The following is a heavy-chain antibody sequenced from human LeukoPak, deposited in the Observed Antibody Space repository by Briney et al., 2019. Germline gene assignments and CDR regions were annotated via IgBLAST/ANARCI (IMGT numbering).Heavy chain of an antibody. V-gene: IGHV5-51*01. Sequence: GESLKISCRVSGYSFPGYWIAWVRQMPGKGLEWMGIIYPGDSDTRYSPSFQGQVTISADKSINTAYLQWSSLKASDTAMYYCARRAYYESSGYYLFDYWGQGTMVTVSS. CDR1: GYSFPGYW. J-gene: IGHJ4*02. CDR2: IYPGDSDT. D-gene: IGHD3-22*01. CDR3: ARRAYYESSGYYLFDY.